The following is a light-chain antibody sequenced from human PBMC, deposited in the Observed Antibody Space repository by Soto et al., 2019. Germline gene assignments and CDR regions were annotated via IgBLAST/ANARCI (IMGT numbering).Light chain of an antibody. V-gene: IGKV3-20*01. CDR1: QSVTSTY. J-gene: IGKJ5*01. CDR2: GAS. Sequence: EIALTQSAGTLSLYSGRRPTRSCSASQSVTSTYLAWSQQKPGQAPRLLSAGASSRATGVPDRASGNGSRTDCTLTSTGLEPEDFALYYCQQYGDSPITFGQGTRLEIK. CDR3: QQYGDSPIT.